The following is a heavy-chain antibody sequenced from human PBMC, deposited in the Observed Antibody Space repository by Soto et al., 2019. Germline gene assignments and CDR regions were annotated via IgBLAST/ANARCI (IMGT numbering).Heavy chain of an antibody. V-gene: IGHV3-13*04. CDR2: IGTAGDT. J-gene: IGHJ6*02. Sequence: PGGSLRLSCAASGFTFSSYDMHWVRQATGKGLEWVLAIGTAGDTYYPGSVKGRFTISRENAKNSLYLQMNSLRAGDTAVYYCARENYYYDSSGQYYYYYGMDVWGQGTTVTVSS. D-gene: IGHD3-22*01. CDR1: GFTFSSYD. CDR3: ARENYYYDSSGQYYYYYGMDV.